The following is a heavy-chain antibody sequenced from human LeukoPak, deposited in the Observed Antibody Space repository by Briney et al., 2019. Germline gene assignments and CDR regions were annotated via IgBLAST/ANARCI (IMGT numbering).Heavy chain of an antibody. D-gene: IGHD3-16*02. CDR3: ARASYDYVWGSYRKPFDP. J-gene: IGHJ5*02. CDR1: GGSFSGYY. CDR2: INHSGST. Sequence: SETLSLTCAVYGGSFSGYYWSWIRQPPGKGLEWIGEINHSGSTNYNPSLKSRVTISVDTSKNQFSLKLSSVTAADTAVYYCARASYDYVWGSYRKPFDPWGQGTLVTVSS. V-gene: IGHV4-34*01.